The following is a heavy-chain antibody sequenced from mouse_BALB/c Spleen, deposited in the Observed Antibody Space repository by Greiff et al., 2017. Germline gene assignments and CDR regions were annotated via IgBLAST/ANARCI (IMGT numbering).Heavy chain of an antibody. CDR1: GFTFSDYY. CDR3: ARGIYYYGSTRYFDV. J-gene: IGHJ1*01. D-gene: IGHD1-1*01. CDR2: ISDGGSYT. V-gene: IGHV5-4*02. Sequence: EVKLVESGGGLVKPGGSLKLSCAASGFTFSDYYMYWVRQTPEKRLEWVATISDGGSYTYYPDSVKGRFTISRDNAKNNLYLQMSSLKSEDTAMYYCARGIYYYGSTRYFDVWGAGTTVTVSS.